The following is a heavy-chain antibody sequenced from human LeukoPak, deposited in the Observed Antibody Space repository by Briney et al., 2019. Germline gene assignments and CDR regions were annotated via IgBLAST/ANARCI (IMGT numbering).Heavy chain of an antibody. CDR3: TGLYGGSYAY. V-gene: IGHV3-23*01. J-gene: IGHJ4*02. CDR2: ISDSGGST. D-gene: IGHD1-26*01. Sequence: GGSLRLSCTASGFTLSSYAMAWVRQAPGKGLEWVSTISDSGGSTFYADSVKGRFTISRDNSRNIVFLQINSLRAEDTAMYYCTGLYGGSYAYWGQGTLVTVSS. CDR1: GFTLSSYA.